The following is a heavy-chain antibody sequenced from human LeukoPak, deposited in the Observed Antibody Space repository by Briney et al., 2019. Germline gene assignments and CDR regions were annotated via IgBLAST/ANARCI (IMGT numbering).Heavy chain of an antibody. V-gene: IGHV4-4*07. CDR3: AREGPAASTSFYYFMDV. Sequence: PSETLSLTCAVSGGSISSYYWSWIRQPAGKGLEWIGRIYTSGSTNYNPSLKSRTTMSVDTSKNQLSLRLSSVTAADRAVYYCAREGPAASTSFYYFMDVWGKGITVTVSS. D-gene: IGHD2-2*01. CDR2: IYTSGST. J-gene: IGHJ6*03. CDR1: GGSISSYY.